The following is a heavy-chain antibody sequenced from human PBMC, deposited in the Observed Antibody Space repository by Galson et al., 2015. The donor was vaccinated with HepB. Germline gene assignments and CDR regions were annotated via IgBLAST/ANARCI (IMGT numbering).Heavy chain of an antibody. Sequence: SVKVSCKASGGTFSSYAISWVRQAPGQGLEWMGRIIPILGIANYAQKFQGRVTITADKSTSTAYMELSSLRSEDTAVYYCARDLDWFGELFLPLDYWGQGTLVTVSS. CDR3: ARDLDWFGELFLPLDY. J-gene: IGHJ4*02. CDR2: IIPILGIA. D-gene: IGHD3-10*01. V-gene: IGHV1-69*04. CDR1: GGTFSSYA.